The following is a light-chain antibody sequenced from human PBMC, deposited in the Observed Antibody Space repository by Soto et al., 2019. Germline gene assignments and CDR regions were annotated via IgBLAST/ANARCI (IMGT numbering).Light chain of an antibody. V-gene: IGKV3-15*01. Sequence: EIVMTQSPATLSVSPGERATLSCRASQSVSSNLAWYQQKPCQAPRLLIYGASTRATGIPARFSGSGSGTEFTLTISSLQSEDFAVYYCQQYNNWTPLTFGGGTKMEIK. CDR3: QQYNNWTPLT. CDR2: GAS. J-gene: IGKJ4*01. CDR1: QSVSSN.